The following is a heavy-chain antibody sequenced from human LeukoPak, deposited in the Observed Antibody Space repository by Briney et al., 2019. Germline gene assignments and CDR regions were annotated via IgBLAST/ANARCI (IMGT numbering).Heavy chain of an antibody. D-gene: IGHD6-19*01. J-gene: IGHJ4*02. Sequence: GGSLRLSCAASGFTFSSYAMSWVRQAPGKGLEWVAVISYDGSNKYYADSVKGRFTISRDNSKNTLYLQMNSLRAEDTAVYYCAKSGGIAVAGTLDYWGQGTPVTVSS. CDR1: GFTFSSYA. CDR3: AKSGGIAVAGTLDY. V-gene: IGHV3-30*18. CDR2: ISYDGSNK.